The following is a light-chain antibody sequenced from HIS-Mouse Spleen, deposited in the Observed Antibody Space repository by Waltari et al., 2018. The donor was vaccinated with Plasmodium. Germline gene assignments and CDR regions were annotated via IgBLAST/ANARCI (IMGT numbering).Light chain of an antibody. CDR1: SSNIGSNT. V-gene: IGLV1-44*01. Sequence: QSVLTQPPSASGTPGQRVTISCSGSSSNIGSNTVNWYQQLPGTAPKLLIYSNNRRPSGVPDRFSGSKSGTSASLAISRLQSEDEADYYCAAWDDSLNGPVFGGGTKLTVL. CDR3: AAWDDSLNGPV. J-gene: IGLJ2*01. CDR2: SNN.